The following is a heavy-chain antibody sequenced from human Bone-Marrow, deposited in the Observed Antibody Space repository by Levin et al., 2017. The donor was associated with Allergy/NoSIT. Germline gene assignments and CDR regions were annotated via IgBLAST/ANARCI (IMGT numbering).Heavy chain of an antibody. D-gene: IGHD6-19*01. V-gene: IGHV4-59*01. CDR2: IYSSGNT. J-gene: IGHJ4*02. CDR3: ARDEGIAVGHFDY. Sequence: SQTLSLTCTVSGGSISESYWSWIRPPPGKGLEWIGYIYSSGNTNHNPSLKRRVTISVDTSRNQFSLRLSSVTAADTAVYYCARDEGIAVGHFDYWGQGTLVTVSS. CDR1: GGSISESY.